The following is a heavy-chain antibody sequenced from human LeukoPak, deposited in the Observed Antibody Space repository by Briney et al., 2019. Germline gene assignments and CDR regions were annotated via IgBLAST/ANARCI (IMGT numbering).Heavy chain of an antibody. J-gene: IGHJ4*02. CDR3: AKAHGRNYDFCVGY. CDR1: GFTFSSYA. D-gene: IGHD1-7*01. Sequence: GGSLRLSCAASGFTFSSYAMSWVRQAPGKGLEWVSAISGSGGSTYYADSVKGRFTISRDNSKNTLYLQMNSLRAEDTAVYYCAKAHGRNYDFCVGYWGQGTLVTVSS. CDR2: ISGSGGST. V-gene: IGHV3-23*01.